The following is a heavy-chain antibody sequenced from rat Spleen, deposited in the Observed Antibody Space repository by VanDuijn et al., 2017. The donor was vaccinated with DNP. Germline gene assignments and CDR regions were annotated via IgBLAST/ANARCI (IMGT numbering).Heavy chain of an antibody. CDR2: IIYDGSRT. D-gene: IGHD1-12*03. J-gene: IGHJ2*01. V-gene: IGHV5S10*01. CDR3: ARDYDGYYPYFDY. Sequence: EVKLVESGGGQVQPGRSLKLSCAASGFTFSDYNMAWVRQAPKKGLEWVATIIYDGSRTYYRDSVKGRFTISRDNAKNTQYLQMDSLRSEDTATYYCARDYDGYYPYFDYWGQGVMVTVSS. CDR1: GFTFSDYN.